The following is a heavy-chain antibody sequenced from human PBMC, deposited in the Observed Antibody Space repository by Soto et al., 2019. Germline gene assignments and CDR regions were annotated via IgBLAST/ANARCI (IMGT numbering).Heavy chain of an antibody. CDR3: ASIQIAVAGHNWFDP. CDR1: GFTFSSYA. J-gene: IGHJ5*02. CDR2: ISGSGGST. Sequence: EVQLLESGGGLVQPGGSLRLSCAASGFTFSSYAMSWVRQAPGKGLEWVSAISGSGGSTYYADSVKGRFTISRDNAKNSLYLQMNSLRAEDTAVYYCASIQIAVAGHNWFDPWGQGTLVTVSS. D-gene: IGHD6-19*01. V-gene: IGHV3-23*01.